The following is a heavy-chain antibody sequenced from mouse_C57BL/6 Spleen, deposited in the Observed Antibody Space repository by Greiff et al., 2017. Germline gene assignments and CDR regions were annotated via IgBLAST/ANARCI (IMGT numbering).Heavy chain of an antibody. CDR1: GYTFTSYW. CDR2: IDPSDSYT. D-gene: IGHD2-5*01. J-gene: IGHJ4*01. Sequence: QVQLQQPGAELVKPGASVKLSCKASGYTFTSYWMQWVKQRPGQGLEWIGEIDPSDSYTNYNQKFKGKATLTVDTSSSTADMQLSSLTSEDSAVYYCARGNSNYPYAMDDWGQGTSVTVSS. V-gene: IGHV1-50*01. CDR3: ARGNSNYPYAMDD.